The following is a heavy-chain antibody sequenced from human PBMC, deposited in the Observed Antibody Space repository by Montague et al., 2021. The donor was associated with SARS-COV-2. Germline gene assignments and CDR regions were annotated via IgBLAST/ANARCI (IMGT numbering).Heavy chain of an antibody. Sequence: PALVKPTQTLTLTCTFSGFSLSTSGMCVSWIRQPPGKALEWLARIDWDDDKYYSTSLKTRLTITKDTSKNQVVLTMTNMDPVDTTTYYCAHDRVTMIVVAKAGAFDIWGQGTMVTVSS. D-gene: IGHD3-22*01. CDR1: GFSLSTSGMC. J-gene: IGHJ3*02. CDR3: AHDRVTMIVVAKAGAFDI. V-gene: IGHV2-70*11. CDR2: IDWDDDK.